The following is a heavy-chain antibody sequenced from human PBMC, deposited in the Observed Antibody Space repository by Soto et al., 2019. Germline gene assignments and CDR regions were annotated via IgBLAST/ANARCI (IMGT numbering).Heavy chain of an antibody. V-gene: IGHV3-53*01. J-gene: IGHJ6*02. CDR1: GFTVSSKY. Sequence: LGGSLRLSCVASGFTVSSKYMSWVRQAPGKGLEWVSVLWSAGNTYYADSVRGRFTISRDSSKNTLYLEMSSLRADDTAVYYCAREAPMDVWGQGTTVTVSS. CDR3: AREAPMDV. CDR2: LWSAGNT.